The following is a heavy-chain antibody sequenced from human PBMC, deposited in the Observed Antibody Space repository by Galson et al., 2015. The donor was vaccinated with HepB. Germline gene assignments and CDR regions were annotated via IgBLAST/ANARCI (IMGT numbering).Heavy chain of an antibody. J-gene: IGHJ4*02. Sequence: SLRLSCAASGFTFDDYAMHWVRQAPGKGLEWVSGISWNSGSIGYADSVKGRFTISRDNAKNSLYLQMNSLRAEDTALYYCAKGVGAPIQLWPLDYWGQGTLVTVSS. CDR1: GFTFDDYA. V-gene: IGHV3-9*01. CDR3: AKGVGAPIQLWPLDY. D-gene: IGHD5-18*01. CDR2: ISWNSGSI.